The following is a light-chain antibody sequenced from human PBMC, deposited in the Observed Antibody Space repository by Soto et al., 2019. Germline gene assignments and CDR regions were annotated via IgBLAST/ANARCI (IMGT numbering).Light chain of an antibody. J-gene: IGKJ1*01. CDR3: QQFSDSPPERT. V-gene: IGKV3-15*01. CDR2: GAS. CDR1: QSVDSR. Sequence: ETVMTQSPAVLSVSPGERATLSCRASQSVDSRLAWYQQKPGQAPRLLIYGASTRATGIPARFSGSGSGIEFTLTISSLQSEDSAIYYCQQFSDSPPERTFGQGTKVEVK.